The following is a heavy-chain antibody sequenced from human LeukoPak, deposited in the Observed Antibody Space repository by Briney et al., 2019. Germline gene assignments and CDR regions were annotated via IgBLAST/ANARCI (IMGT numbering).Heavy chain of an antibody. D-gene: IGHD6-13*01. CDR2: ISSSSSYI. V-gene: IGHV3-21*01. J-gene: IGHJ4*02. CDR1: GFTFSSYA. Sequence: GGSLRLSCAASGFTFSSYAMSWARQAPGKGLEWVSSISSSSSYIYYADSVKGRFTISRDNAKNSLYLQMNSLRAEDTAVYYCARAGIANFDYWGQGTLVTVSS. CDR3: ARAGIANFDY.